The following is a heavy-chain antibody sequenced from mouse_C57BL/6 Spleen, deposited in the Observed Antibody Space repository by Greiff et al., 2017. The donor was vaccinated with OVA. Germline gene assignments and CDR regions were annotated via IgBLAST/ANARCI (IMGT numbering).Heavy chain of an antibody. CDR2: IDPSDSYT. D-gene: IGHD2-4*01. Sequence: QVQLQQPGAELVMPGASVKLSCKASGYTFTSYWMHWVKQRPGQGLEWIGEIDPSDSYTNYNQKFKGKSTLTVDKSSSTAYMQLSSLTSEDSAVYYCARSGGLRRAFAYWGQGTLVTVSA. CDR3: ARSGGLRRAFAY. CDR1: GYTFTSYW. J-gene: IGHJ3*01. V-gene: IGHV1-69*01.